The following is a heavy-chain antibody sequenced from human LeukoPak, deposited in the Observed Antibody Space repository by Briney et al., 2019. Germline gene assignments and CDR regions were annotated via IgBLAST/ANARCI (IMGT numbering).Heavy chain of an antibody. D-gene: IGHD3-22*01. CDR2: IFYSGTA. CDR3: ARGGWNKFDY. J-gene: IGHJ4*02. CDR1: GGSISSYY. Sequence: PSETLSLTCTVSGGSISSYYWSWIRQPPGKGLEWIGFIFYSGTAKHNPSLKSRVTISVDTSKNQFSLKLSSVTAAETAVYYCARGGWNKFDYWGQGTLVTVSS. V-gene: IGHV4-59*01.